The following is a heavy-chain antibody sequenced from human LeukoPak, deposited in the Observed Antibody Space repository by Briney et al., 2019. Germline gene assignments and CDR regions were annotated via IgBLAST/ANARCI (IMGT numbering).Heavy chain of an antibody. CDR2: INHSGST. CDR1: GGSFSGYY. V-gene: IGHV4-34*01. J-gene: IGHJ6*03. Sequence: SETLSLTSAVYGGSFSGYYWSWIRQPPGKGLEWIGEINHSGSTNYNPSLKSRVTISVDTSKNQFSLKLSSVTAADTAVYYCATSYYDFWSGYYKGYMDVWGKGTTVTVSS. CDR3: ATSYYDFWSGYYKGYMDV. D-gene: IGHD3-3*01.